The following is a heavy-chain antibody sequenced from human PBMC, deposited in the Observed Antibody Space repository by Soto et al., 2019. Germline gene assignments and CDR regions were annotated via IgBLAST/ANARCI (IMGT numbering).Heavy chain of an antibody. D-gene: IGHD3-10*01. Sequence: QVQLVESGGGVVQPGRSLRLSCAASGFSFNTYGFQWVRQAPGKGLEWVAVISHDGTKTYYADSVKGRFTISRDNPKNTLYLQMTNLRTEDTGVYYCAKEWGSASSYYGMDVWGQGTTVTVSS. J-gene: IGHJ6*02. CDR3: AKEWGSASSYYGMDV. V-gene: IGHV3-30*18. CDR1: GFSFNTYG. CDR2: ISHDGTKT.